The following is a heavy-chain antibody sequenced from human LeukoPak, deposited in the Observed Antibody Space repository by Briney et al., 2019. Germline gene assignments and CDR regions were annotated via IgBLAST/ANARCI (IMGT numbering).Heavy chain of an antibody. Sequence: PGGSLRLSCSASGFTVSSNYMSWVRQAPGKGLEWVSVIYSGGSTYYADSVKGRFTISRDSSKNTLYLQMNSLRAEDTAVYYCAKGPTSFWYFDLWGRGTLVTVSS. CDR1: GFTVSSNY. CDR2: IYSGGST. J-gene: IGHJ2*01. CDR3: AKGPTSFWYFDL. V-gene: IGHV3-53*01. D-gene: IGHD4-11*01.